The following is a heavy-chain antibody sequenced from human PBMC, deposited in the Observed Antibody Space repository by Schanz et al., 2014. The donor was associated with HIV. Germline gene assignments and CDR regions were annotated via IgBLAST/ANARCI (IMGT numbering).Heavy chain of an antibody. CDR1: GFTFSRYG. J-gene: IGHJ6*02. Sequence: QVKLVESGGGVVQPGRSLRLSCAASGFTFSRYGMHWVRQSPGKGLEWVAVIWYDGSKKYYADSVKGRFTISRDRSKNMVYLQMNSLRAEDTAVYYCARGSGPYYYYYGMDVWGQGTTVTVSS. CDR3: ARGSGPYYYYYGMDV. V-gene: IGHV3-33*01. CDR2: IWYDGSKK. D-gene: IGHD3-10*01.